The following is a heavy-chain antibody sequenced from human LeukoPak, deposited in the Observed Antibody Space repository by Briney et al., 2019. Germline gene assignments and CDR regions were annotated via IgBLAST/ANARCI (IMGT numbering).Heavy chain of an antibody. V-gene: IGHV1-24*01. J-gene: IGHJ4*02. Sequence: GASVKVSCKVSGHTLTDLSTHWVRQAPGGGLEWMGTIDPEDGETIYAQKFQGRVTMTEDTATDTAYMELRSLRSEDTAAYYCATVGIYSLLDYWGQGTLVTVSS. D-gene: IGHD1-26*01. CDR1: GHTLTDLS. CDR2: IDPEDGET. CDR3: ATVGIYSLLDY.